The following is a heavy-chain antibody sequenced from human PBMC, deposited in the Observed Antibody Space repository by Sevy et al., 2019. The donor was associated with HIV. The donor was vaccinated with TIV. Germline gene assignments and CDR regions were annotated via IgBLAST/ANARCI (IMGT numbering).Heavy chain of an antibody. CDR3: AKDLVSITSRQGYFDY. CDR2: ISGTGLST. D-gene: IGHD6-6*01. V-gene: IGHV3-23*01. CDR1: GFIFSNYA. J-gene: IGHJ4*02. Sequence: GGSLRLSCAASGFIFSNYAMNWVRQAPGKGLEWVSTISGTGLSTYYADSVKGRFTIPRDNSKNTLYLQMNSLRADDTAIYCCAKDLVSITSRQGYFDYWGQGTLVTVSS.